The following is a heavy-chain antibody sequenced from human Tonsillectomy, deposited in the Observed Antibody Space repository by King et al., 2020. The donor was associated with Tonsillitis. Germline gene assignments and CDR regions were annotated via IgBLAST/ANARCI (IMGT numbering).Heavy chain of an antibody. D-gene: IGHD4-17*01. CDR1: GGSISSGGYY. CDR2: IYYSGST. J-gene: IGHJ5*02. Sequence: QLQESGPGLVKPSQTLSLTCTVSGGSISSGGYYWTWIRQHPGKGLEWIGYIYYSGSTYYNPSLKSRVTISGDTSQNHFSLRLSSVTAADTAVYYCAGGYHNDYDDWFDPWGQGTLVTVSS. CDR3: AGGYHNDYDDWFDP. V-gene: IGHV4-31*03.